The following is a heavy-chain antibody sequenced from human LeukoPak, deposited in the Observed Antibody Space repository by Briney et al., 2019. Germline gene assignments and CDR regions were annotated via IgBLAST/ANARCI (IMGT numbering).Heavy chain of an antibody. D-gene: IGHD2-21*02. J-gene: IGHJ4*02. CDR2: IYPGDYET. CDR1: GYSFINYW. CDR3: AIPPGYCGNDCSFDH. V-gene: IGHV5-51*01. Sequence: GESLKISCGGSGYSFINYWIGWVRQMPGKGLEWMGIIYPGDYETRYSPSFQGLVTISVDKSISTAYLQWSSLKASDTAMYYCAIPPGYCGNDCSFDHWGQGTLVTVSS.